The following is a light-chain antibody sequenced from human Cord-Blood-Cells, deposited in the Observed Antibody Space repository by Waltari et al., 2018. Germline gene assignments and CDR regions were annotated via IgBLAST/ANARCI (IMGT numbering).Light chain of an antibody. J-gene: IGLJ3*02. CDR1: SSNFGSNY. Sequence: QSVLTQPPSASGTPGQRVTISCSGSSSNFGSNYVYWYQQLPGTAPKLLIYRNNQRPSGVPDRFSGSKSGTSASLAISGLRFEDEADYYCAAWDDSLSGWVFGGGTKLTVL. V-gene: IGLV1-47*01. CDR2: RNN. CDR3: AAWDDSLSGWV.